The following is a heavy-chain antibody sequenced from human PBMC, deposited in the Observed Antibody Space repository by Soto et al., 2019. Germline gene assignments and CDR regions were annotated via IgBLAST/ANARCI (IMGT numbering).Heavy chain of an antibody. Sequence: PGGSLRLSCAASGFIFSNYGMHWVRQAPGKGLEWVAVISYDGSNKYYADSVQGRFTISRDNSKNTLYLQMNSLRAEDTAVYYCAKGALEIATIFHFDYWGQGALVTVS. J-gene: IGHJ4*02. CDR3: AKGALEIATIFHFDY. V-gene: IGHV3-30*18. D-gene: IGHD2-21*01. CDR1: GFIFSNYG. CDR2: ISYDGSNK.